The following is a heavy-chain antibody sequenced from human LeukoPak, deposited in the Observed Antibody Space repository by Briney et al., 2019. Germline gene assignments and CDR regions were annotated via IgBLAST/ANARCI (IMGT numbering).Heavy chain of an antibody. Sequence: GGSLRLSCAASGFTFSSYTMNWVRQAPGKGLEWVSYISSSGSTSYADSVKGRFTISRDNSKNTLNLQMNSLRADDTAVYYCARDQWFEESKSLDYWGQGTLVTVSS. CDR2: ISSSGST. J-gene: IGHJ4*02. CDR3: ARDQWFEESKSLDY. CDR1: GFTFSSYT. D-gene: IGHD3-10*01. V-gene: IGHV3-48*01.